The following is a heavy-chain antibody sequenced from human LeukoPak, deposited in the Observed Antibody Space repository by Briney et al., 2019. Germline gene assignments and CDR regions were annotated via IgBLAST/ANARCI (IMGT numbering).Heavy chain of an antibody. V-gene: IGHV1-69*05. J-gene: IGHJ4*02. CDR1: GGTFSSYA. Sequence: ASVKVSCKASGGTFSSYAISWVRQAPGQGLEWMGGIIPIFGTADYAQKFQGRVTITTDESTSTAYMELSSLRSEDTAVYYCARSSIAARPRFDYWGQGTLVTVSS. D-gene: IGHD6-6*01. CDR2: IIPIFGTA. CDR3: ARSSIAARPRFDY.